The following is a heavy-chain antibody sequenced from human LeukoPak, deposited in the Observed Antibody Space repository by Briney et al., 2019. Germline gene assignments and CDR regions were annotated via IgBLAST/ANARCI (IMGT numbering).Heavy chain of an antibody. J-gene: IGHJ4*02. D-gene: IGHD3-10*01. CDR3: TEAFGSGINSPL. V-gene: IGHV4-34*01. CDR1: GGSFSGYY. Sequence: SETLSLTCAVYGGSFSGYYWSWIRQPPGKGLEWIGEINHSGSTNYNPSLKSRVTISVDTSKNQFSLKLSSVTAADTAVYYCTEAFGSGINSPLWGQGTLVTVSS. CDR2: INHSGST.